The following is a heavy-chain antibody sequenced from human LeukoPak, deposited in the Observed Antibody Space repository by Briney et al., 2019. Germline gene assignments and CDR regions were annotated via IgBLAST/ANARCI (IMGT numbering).Heavy chain of an antibody. CDR2: INSDGSST. CDR1: GFTFSSYW. V-gene: IGHV3-74*01. D-gene: IGHD2-2*01. CDR3: ARPAEYCSSTSCYSGDFDY. Sequence: GGSLRLSCAASGFTFSSYWMQWVRQAPGKGLVWVSRINSDGSSTSYADSVKGRFTISRDNAKNTLYLQMNSLRAEDTAVYYCARPAEYCSSTSCYSGDFDYWGQGTLVTVSS. J-gene: IGHJ4*02.